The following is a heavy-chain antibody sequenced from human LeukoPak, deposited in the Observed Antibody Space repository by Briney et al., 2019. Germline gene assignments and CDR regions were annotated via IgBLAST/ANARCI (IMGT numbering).Heavy chain of an antibody. J-gene: IGHJ5*02. CDR1: GFTFSSYS. D-gene: IGHD6-6*01. Sequence: GGSLRLSCAASGFTFSSYSMNWVRQAPGKGLEWVSSISSSSSYIYYADSVKGRFTISRDNAKNSLYLQMNSLRAEDTAAYYCAREGIAARLVGGWFDPWGQGTLVTVSS. CDR2: ISSSSSYI. CDR3: AREGIAARLVGGWFDP. V-gene: IGHV3-21*01.